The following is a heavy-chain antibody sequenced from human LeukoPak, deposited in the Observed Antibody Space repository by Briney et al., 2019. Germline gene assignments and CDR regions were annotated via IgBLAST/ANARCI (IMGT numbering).Heavy chain of an antibody. CDR2: INSDGSST. Sequence: GWSLRLSCAASGFTFSSYWMHWVRQAPGKGLVWVSRINSDGSSTIYADSVKGRLTISRDNAKNTLYLQINSLRAEDTAVYYCAATFYDSSAYDAFDIWGQGTMVTVSS. J-gene: IGHJ3*02. CDR3: AATFYDSSAYDAFDI. D-gene: IGHD3-22*01. CDR1: GFTFSSYW. V-gene: IGHV3-74*01.